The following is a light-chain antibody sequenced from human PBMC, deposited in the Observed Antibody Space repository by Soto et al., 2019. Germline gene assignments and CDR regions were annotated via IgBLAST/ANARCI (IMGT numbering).Light chain of an antibody. Sequence: QSVLTQPASVSGSPGQSITISCTGTSSDIGGYNYVSWYQQHPGKAPKVMIYDVSDRPSGVSYRFSGSKSGITASLTISGLQAEDEADYYCCSYTSSSTYVFGNGTKVTVL. CDR3: CSYTSSSTYV. V-gene: IGLV2-14*01. J-gene: IGLJ1*01. CDR1: SSDIGGYNY. CDR2: DVS.